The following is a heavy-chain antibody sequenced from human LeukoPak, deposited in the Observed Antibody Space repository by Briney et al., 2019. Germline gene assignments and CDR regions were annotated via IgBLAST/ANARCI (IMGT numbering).Heavy chain of an antibody. Sequence: SQTLSLTCTVSGGSISSGRYYWSWIRQPAGKGLEWIGRIETSGSTKYNPSLNSRVTISVDTSKNQFSLKLSSVTAADTAVYYCARHGSGKYFDYWGQGTLVTVSS. CDR2: IETSGST. CDR3: ARHGSGKYFDY. D-gene: IGHD3-10*01. CDR1: GGSISSGRYY. V-gene: IGHV4-61*02. J-gene: IGHJ4*02.